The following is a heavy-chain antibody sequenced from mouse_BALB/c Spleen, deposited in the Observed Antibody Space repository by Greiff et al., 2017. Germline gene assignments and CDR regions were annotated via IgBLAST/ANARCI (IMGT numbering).Heavy chain of an antibody. V-gene: IGHV2-9*02. CDR2: IWAGGST. Sequence: VQLQESGPGLVPPSQCLSLTCTVSGFSLTSYGVHWVRQPPGKGLEWLGGIWAGGSTNYNSALMSRLSISKDNSKSQVFLKMNSLQTDDTAMYYCARDGYWYFDVWGAGTTVTVSS. CDR1: GFSLTSYG. J-gene: IGHJ1*01. CDR3: ARDGYWYFDV.